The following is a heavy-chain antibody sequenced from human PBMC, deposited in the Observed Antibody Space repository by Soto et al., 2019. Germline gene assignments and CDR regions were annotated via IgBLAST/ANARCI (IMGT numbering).Heavy chain of an antibody. J-gene: IGHJ4*02. CDR3: ARVQGLWFGEFYFDY. D-gene: IGHD3-10*01. V-gene: IGHV4-59*01. CDR2: IYYSGST. Sequence: PSETLSLTCTVSGGSISSYYWSWIPQPPGKGLEWIGYIYYSGSTNYNPSLKSRVTISVDTSKNQFSLKLSSVTAADTAVYYCARVQGLWFGEFYFDYWGQGTLVTVSS. CDR1: GGSISSYY.